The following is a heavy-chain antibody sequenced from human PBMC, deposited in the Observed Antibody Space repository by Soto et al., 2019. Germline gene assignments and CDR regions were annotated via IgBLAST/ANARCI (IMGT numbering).Heavy chain of an antibody. D-gene: IGHD6-13*01. Sequence: ASVKVSCKASGYTFTSYDINWVRQATGQGLEWMGWMNPNSGNTGYAQKFQGRVTMTRNNSISTAYMELSSLRSEDTAVYYCARGQSSSWYSFDYWGQGTLVTVSS. CDR2: MNPNSGNT. CDR3: ARGQSSSWYSFDY. J-gene: IGHJ4*02. CDR1: GYTFTSYD. V-gene: IGHV1-8*01.